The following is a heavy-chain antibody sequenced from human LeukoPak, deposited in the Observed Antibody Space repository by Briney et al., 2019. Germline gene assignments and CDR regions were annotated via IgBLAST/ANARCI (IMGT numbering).Heavy chain of an antibody. V-gene: IGHV3-33*01. CDR1: GFAFSNYG. J-gene: IGHJ3*02. CDR2: IWYDGSYK. Sequence: GRSLRLSCSASGFAFSNYGVHWVRQAPGKGLEWVAVIWYDGSYKYYADSVKGRFTISRDNSKNTLYLQMNSLRAEDTAVYYCAREYFYDSSGYSDAFDIWGHGTMVTVSS. D-gene: IGHD3-22*01. CDR3: AREYFYDSSGYSDAFDI.